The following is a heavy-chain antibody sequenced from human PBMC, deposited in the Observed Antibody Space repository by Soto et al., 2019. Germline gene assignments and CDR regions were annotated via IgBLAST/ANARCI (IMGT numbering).Heavy chain of an antibody. Sequence: GGSLRLSCAASGFTFSSYAMSWVRQAPGKGLEWVSAISGSGGSTYYADSVKGRFTISRDNSKNTLYLQMNSLRAEETAVYYCARDSHYHDSSGYHYEANWFDPWGQGT. V-gene: IGHV3-23*01. CDR2: ISGSGGST. D-gene: IGHD3-22*01. J-gene: IGHJ5*02. CDR3: ARDSHYHDSSGYHYEANWFDP. CDR1: GFTFSSYA.